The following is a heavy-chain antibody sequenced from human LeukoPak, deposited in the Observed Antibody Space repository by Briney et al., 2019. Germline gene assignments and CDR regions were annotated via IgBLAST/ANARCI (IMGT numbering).Heavy chain of an antibody. CDR2: INHSRST. CDR3: ARAYSGSYSPDY. CDR1: GGSFSGYY. J-gene: IGHJ4*02. V-gene: IGHV4-34*01. Sequence: NPSETLSLTCAVYGGSFSGYYWSWIRQPPGKGLEWIGEINHSRSTNYNPSLKSRVTISVDTSKNQFSLKLSSVTAADTAVYYCARAYSGSYSPDYWGQGTLVTVSS. D-gene: IGHD1-26*01.